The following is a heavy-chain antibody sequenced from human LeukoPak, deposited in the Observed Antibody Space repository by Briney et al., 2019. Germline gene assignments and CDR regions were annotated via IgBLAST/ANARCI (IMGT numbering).Heavy chain of an antibody. Sequence: PGGSLRLSCAASGFTFSSYWMSWVRQAPGKGLEWVANIKQDGTEKYYMDSVKGRFTISRDNAKNSLYLQMNSLRPEDTAVYYCARDLSGIAGYTYGRGIDYWGQGTLVTVSS. CDR1: GFTFSSYW. CDR3: ARDLSGIAGYTYGRGIDY. D-gene: IGHD5-18*01. V-gene: IGHV3-7*01. J-gene: IGHJ4*02. CDR2: IKQDGTEK.